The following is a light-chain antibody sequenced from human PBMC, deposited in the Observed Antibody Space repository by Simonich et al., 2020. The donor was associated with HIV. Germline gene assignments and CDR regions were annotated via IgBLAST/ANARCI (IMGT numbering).Light chain of an antibody. CDR2: KAS. CDR1: QSMSDW. V-gene: IGKV1-5*03. J-gene: IGKJ4*01. CDR3: QQYNSYPLT. Sequence: DIQMTQSPSTLSASVGDRVTITCRDSQSMSDWLAWYKQKPGKAPKLLIYKASNLESGVPSRFSGSGSGTEFTLTISSLQPDDFATYYCQQYNSYPLTFGGGTKVEIK.